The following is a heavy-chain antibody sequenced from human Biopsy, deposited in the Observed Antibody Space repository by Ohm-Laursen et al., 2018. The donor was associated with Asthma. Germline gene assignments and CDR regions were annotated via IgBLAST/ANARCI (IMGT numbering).Heavy chain of an antibody. Sequence: GSLRLSCAASGFAFNNSSMTWVRQAPGKGLEWVSYISRSSDTIHYADSVRGRFTISRDNARNSLYLQMNSLRDEDTAAYYCARDRYNDFWGGYYPTAFDHWGQGTPVAVSS. CDR1: GFAFNNSS. D-gene: IGHD3-3*01. J-gene: IGHJ4*02. CDR3: ARDRYNDFWGGYYPTAFDH. V-gene: IGHV3-48*02. CDR2: ISRSSDTI.